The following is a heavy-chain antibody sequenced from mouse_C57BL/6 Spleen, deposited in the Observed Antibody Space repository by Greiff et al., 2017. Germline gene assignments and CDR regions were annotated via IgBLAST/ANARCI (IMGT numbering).Heavy chain of an antibody. CDR1: GYTFTSYW. CDR3: ARRGGQYYSAMDY. J-gene: IGHJ4*01. V-gene: IGHV1-7*01. Sequence: QVQLQQSGAELAKPGASVKLSCKASGYTFTSYWMHWVKQRPGQGLEWIGYINPSSGYTKYNQKFKDKAPLTADKSSSTAYMQLSSLTYEDTAVYYWARRGGQYYSAMDYWGQGTSVTVSS. CDR2: INPSSGYT.